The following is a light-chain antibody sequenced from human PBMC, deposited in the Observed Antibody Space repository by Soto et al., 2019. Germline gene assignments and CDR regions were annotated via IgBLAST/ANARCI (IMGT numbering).Light chain of an antibody. V-gene: IGKV1-6*01. J-gene: IGKJ1*01. CDR2: AAS. CDR1: RDVGSD. Sequence: QMTQSPSSLSACVGEKIIITCRASRDVGSDVSWYQQKPGQAPKLLIYAASNLYTGVPPRFSGSRSGTEFTLTISSLQPEDFASYYCLQDYGDSWTFGHGTKVHIK. CDR3: LQDYGDSWT.